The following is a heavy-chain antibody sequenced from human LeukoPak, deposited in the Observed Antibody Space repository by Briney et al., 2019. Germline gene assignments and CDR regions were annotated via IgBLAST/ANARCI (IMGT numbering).Heavy chain of an antibody. CDR3: ARAIFGVVMPFDY. D-gene: IGHD3-3*01. V-gene: IGHV3-48*03. J-gene: IGHJ4*02. CDR1: GFTFSNYE. CDR2: ISSSGSTI. Sequence: GGSLRLSCAASGFTFSNYEMNWVRQAPGKGLEWISYISSSGSTINYADSIKGRFTISRDNAKNSLYLQMNSLRAEDTAVYYCARAIFGVVMPFDYWGQGTLVTVSS.